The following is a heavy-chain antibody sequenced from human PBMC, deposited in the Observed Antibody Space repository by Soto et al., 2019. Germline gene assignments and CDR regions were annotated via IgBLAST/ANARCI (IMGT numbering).Heavy chain of an antibody. CDR3: ARGSEGWFGEFWH. CDR2: IKSKTDGGTT. CDR1: GFTFSNAW. D-gene: IGHD3-10*01. Sequence: GGSLRLSCAASGFTFSNAWMNWVRQAPGKGLEWVGRIKSKTDGGTTDYATPVKGRFTISRDDSKSTLYLQMGSLRAEDMAVYYCARGSEGWFGEFWHWGQGTLVTVSS. V-gene: IGHV3-15*07. J-gene: IGHJ4*02.